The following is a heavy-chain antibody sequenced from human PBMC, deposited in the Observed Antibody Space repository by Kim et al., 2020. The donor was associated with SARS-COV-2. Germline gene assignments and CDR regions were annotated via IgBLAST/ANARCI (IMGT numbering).Heavy chain of an antibody. J-gene: IGHJ4*02. Sequence: GGSLRLSCAASGFTFSTYGMHWVRQAPGKGLEWVAVISYEGTNKYHADSVQGRFTISRDNSKNTLYLQMNSLIVEDTAVYYCAKDGLNYYGSGRSDYFDYWGQGTLVTVSS. CDR2: ISYEGTNK. D-gene: IGHD3-10*01. CDR3: AKDGLNYYGSGRSDYFDY. CDR1: GFTFSTYG. V-gene: IGHV3-30*18.